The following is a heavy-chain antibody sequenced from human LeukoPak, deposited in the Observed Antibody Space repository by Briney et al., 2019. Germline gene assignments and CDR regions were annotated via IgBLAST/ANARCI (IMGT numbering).Heavy chain of an antibody. V-gene: IGHV3-30*18. D-gene: IGHD2-8*01. CDR2: ISYDGSNE. J-gene: IGHJ4*02. Sequence: GRSLRLSCAASGFTFNTCGIHWVRQAPGKGLEGVAVISYDGSNEYYADSVRGRFTISRDNSKNTVYLQMNSLRPEDTAMYYCAKGLMKTIMTHFDSWGQGTLVTVSP. CDR3: AKGLMKTIMTHFDS. CDR1: GFTFNTCG.